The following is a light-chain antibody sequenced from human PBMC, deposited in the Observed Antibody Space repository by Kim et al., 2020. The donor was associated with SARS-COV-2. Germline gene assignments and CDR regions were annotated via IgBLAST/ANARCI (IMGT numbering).Light chain of an antibody. J-gene: IGKJ2*01. CDR3: QQYYSYPYT. CDR1: EGISSY. Sequence: ASTGDRVTITCRASEGISSYLAWYQQKPGKAPKLLIYAASTLQSGVPSRFSGSGSGTDFTLTISCLQSEDFATYYCQQYYSYPYTFGQGTKLEI. V-gene: IGKV1-8*01. CDR2: AAS.